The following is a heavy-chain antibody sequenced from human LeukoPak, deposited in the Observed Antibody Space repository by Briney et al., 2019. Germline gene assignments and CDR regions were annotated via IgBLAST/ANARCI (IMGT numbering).Heavy chain of an antibody. Sequence: SETLSLTCTVSGGSISSYYWSWIRQPPGKGLEWIGYIYYSGSTNYNPSLKSRVTISVDTSKNQFSLKLSSVTAEDTAVYYCARGEGSGNPRIFDYWGQGTLVTVSS. D-gene: IGHD3-10*01. J-gene: IGHJ4*02. CDR3: ARGEGSGNPRIFDY. CDR1: GGSISSYY. V-gene: IGHV4-59*01. CDR2: IYYSGST.